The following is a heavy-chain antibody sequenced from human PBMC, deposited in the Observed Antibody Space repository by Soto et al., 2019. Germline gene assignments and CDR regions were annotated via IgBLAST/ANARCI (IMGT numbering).Heavy chain of an antibody. CDR2: IYWDDDK. D-gene: IGHD2-21*02. V-gene: IGHV2-5*02. CDR3: VQSRCGGDCLQSYSSHSYYGLDV. CDR1: GFSFSSIGEG. Sequence: QITLKESGPTLVKPTQTLTLTCTFPGFSFSSIGEGVGWIRQPPGKALEWLALIYWDDDKGYSPSLKSRLTIPKDTSKNQVVLTMTNMDPVDTATYYCVQSRCGGDCLQSYSSHSYYGLDVWGQGTTVTVSS. J-gene: IGHJ6*02.